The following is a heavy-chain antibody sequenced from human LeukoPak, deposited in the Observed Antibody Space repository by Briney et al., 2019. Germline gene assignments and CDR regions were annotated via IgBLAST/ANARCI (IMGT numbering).Heavy chain of an antibody. CDR2: ITGSVGRT. J-gene: IGHJ4*02. V-gene: IGHV3-23*01. CDR1: GFTFSSSA. D-gene: IGHD3-22*01. Sequence: GGSLSLSCAASGFTFSSSAMTWVRQAPGRGLEWVSSITGSVGRTYYADSVKGRFTISGDYSRNMLHLQMNSLRAEDTPMYYCAKGPQLNSGYHPDYWGQGTLVTVSS. CDR3: AKGPQLNSGYHPDY.